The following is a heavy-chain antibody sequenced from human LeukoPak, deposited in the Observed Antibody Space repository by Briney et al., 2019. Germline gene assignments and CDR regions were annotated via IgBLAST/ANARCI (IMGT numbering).Heavy chain of an antibody. D-gene: IGHD3-10*01. CDR3: AKEAPMVRGVGFDY. V-gene: IGHV3-30*18. J-gene: IGHJ4*02. CDR1: GFTFSSYG. Sequence: GGSLRLSCAASGFTFSSYGMHWVRQAPGKGLGWVAIISYDGTNKYYADSVKGRFTISRDNSRNTLYLQMNSLRPEDTAVYYCAKEAPMVRGVGFDYWDQGTLVTVSS. CDR2: ISYDGTNK.